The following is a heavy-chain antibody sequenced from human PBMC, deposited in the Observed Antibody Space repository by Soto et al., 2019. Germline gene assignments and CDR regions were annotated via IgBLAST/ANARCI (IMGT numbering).Heavy chain of an antibody. J-gene: IGHJ3*02. D-gene: IGHD3-3*02. CDR2: VYYGGAIFYSGNI. V-gene: IGHV4-39*01. CDR3: VRYDRINMKPYSPEGFHI. CDR1: GDSISSSNSH. Sequence: TSETLSLTCTVSGDSISSSNSHWGWTRQPPGKGLEYIGSVYYGGAIFYSGNIYYNPSLKSRVTISVDTSKNQFSLRLSSVTAADTGVYYCVRYDRINMKPYSPEGFHIWGQGTMVTVSS.